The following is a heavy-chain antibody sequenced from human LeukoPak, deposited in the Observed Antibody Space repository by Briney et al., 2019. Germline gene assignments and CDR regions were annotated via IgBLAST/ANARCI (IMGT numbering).Heavy chain of an antibody. CDR2: IYYSGST. D-gene: IGHD5-18*01. J-gene: IGHJ3*02. CDR1: GGSISSYY. Sequence: SETLSLTCTVSGGSISSYYWSWIRQPPGKGLEWIGYIYYSGSTYYNPSLKSRVTISVDTSKNQFSLKLSSVTAADTAVYYCARDRGYSYGSTNHAFDIWGQGTMVTVSS. CDR3: ARDRGYSYGSTNHAFDI. V-gene: IGHV4-59*12.